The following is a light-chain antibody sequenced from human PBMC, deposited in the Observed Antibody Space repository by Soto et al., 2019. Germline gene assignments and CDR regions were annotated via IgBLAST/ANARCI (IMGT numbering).Light chain of an antibody. V-gene: IGLV2-8*01. CDR1: SSDVGSYNY. CDR2: EVN. J-gene: IGLJ1*01. CDR3: SSFGGIGNSNNV. Sequence: QSALTQPPSASGSPGQSVTISCTGTSSDVGSYNYVSWYQQHPGKAPKLIISEVNKRPPGVPDRCSGSKSGNTASLTVSGLPAEDEDDYYCSSFGGIGNSNNVFAPGAKVTVL.